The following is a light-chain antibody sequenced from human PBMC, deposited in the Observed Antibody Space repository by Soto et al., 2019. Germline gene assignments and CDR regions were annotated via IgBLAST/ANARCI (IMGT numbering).Light chain of an antibody. Sequence: QSALTQPASVSGSPGQSITISCTGISSDVRSYNYVSWYQHHPGQAPKLLVYGVIKRPSGVPDRFSGSKSGNTASLTVSGLQAEDEADYYCTSFAGMNNFVVFGGGTKLTVL. J-gene: IGLJ2*01. V-gene: IGLV2-8*01. CDR2: GVI. CDR3: TSFAGMNNFVV. CDR1: SSDVRSYNY.